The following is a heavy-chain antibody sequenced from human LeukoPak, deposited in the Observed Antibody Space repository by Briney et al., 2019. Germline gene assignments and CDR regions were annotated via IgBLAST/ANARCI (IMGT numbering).Heavy chain of an antibody. CDR3: ARTHYDFWSGYHSGNFDY. J-gene: IGHJ4*02. V-gene: IGHV4-39*01. CDR1: GGSISSSSYY. CDR2: IYYSGST. Sequence: SETLSLTCTVSGGSISSSSYYWGWIRQPPGKGLEWIGSIYYSGSTYYNPSLTSRVTISVDTSKNQFSLKLNSVTAADTAVYYCARTHYDFWSGYHSGNFDYWGQGTLVTVSS. D-gene: IGHD3-3*01.